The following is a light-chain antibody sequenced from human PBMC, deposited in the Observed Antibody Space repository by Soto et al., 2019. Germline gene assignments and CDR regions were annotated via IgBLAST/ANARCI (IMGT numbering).Light chain of an antibody. J-gene: IGLJ1*01. CDR1: SSDVGGYNY. CDR3: SSYTSSSSYV. V-gene: IGLV2-14*01. CDR2: DVS. Sequence: QSGLTQPASVSGSPGQSITISCKGTSSDVGGYNYVSWYQQHPGKAPKLMIYDVSNRPSGVSNRFSGSKSGNTASLTISGLQAEDEADYYCSSYTSSSSYVFGTGTKVTVL.